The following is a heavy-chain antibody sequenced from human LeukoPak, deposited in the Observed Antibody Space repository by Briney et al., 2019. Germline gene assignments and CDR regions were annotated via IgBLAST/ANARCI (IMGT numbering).Heavy chain of an antibody. V-gene: IGHV7-4-1*02. CDR1: GYTFTSYA. D-gene: IGHD1-26*01. J-gene: IGHJ4*02. Sequence: ASVKVSCKASGYTFTSYAMDWVRQAPGQGLEWMGWINTNTGNPTYAQGFTGRFVFSLDTSVSTAYLQISSLKAEDTAVYYCASIPSGSYYVGFYWGQGTLVTVSS. CDR3: ASIPSGSYYVGFY. CDR2: INTNTGNP.